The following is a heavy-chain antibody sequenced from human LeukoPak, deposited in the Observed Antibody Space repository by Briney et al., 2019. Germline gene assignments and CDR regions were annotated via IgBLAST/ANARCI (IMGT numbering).Heavy chain of an antibody. D-gene: IGHD1-7*01. V-gene: IGHV3-7*05. Sequence: GGSLRLSCAASGFTFSSYLMSWVRQAPGKGLEWVANIKQDGSEKYYVDSVKGRFTISRDNAKNSLYLQMNSLRAEDTAVYYCTRDMVLGMTGTMRYYGLDVWGQGTTVTVSS. CDR2: IKQDGSEK. CDR1: GFTFSSYL. J-gene: IGHJ6*02. CDR3: TRDMVLGMTGTMRYYGLDV.